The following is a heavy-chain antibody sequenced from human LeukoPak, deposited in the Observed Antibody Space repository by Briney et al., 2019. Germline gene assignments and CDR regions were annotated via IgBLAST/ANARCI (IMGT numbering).Heavy chain of an antibody. J-gene: IGHJ4*02. CDR1: GFTFSSYG. Sequence: GGSLRLSCAASGFTFSSYGMHWVRQAPDKGLEWVAVISYDGSNKYYADSVKGRFTISRDNAKNSPYLQMNSLRAEDTAVYYCARDPSYDASFDYWGQGTLVTVSS. D-gene: IGHD2-21*01. CDR2: ISYDGSNK. CDR3: ARDPSYDASFDY. V-gene: IGHV3-30*03.